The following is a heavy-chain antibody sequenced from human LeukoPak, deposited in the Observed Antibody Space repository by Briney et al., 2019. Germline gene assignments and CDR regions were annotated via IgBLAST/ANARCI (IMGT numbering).Heavy chain of an antibody. CDR2: ISGSGGNT. CDR1: GFTFSSYA. J-gene: IGHJ4*02. CDR3: AKGYYYDSSGYYSFDY. V-gene: IGHV3-23*01. Sequence: GGAPRLSCVAPGFTFSSYAMSWGRQAPGKGLEWGSTISGSGGNTYYADSVKGRFTISRDNSENTLYLQMNSLRAEDTAVYYCAKGYYYDSSGYYSFDYWGQGTLVTVSS. D-gene: IGHD3-22*01.